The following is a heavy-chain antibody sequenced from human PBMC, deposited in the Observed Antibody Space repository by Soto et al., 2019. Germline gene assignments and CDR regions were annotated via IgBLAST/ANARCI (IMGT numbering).Heavy chain of an antibody. CDR3: ARWGCGGDCYSRYYYYYGMDV. J-gene: IGHJ6*02. D-gene: IGHD2-21*02. V-gene: IGHV4-34*01. Sequence: SETLSLTCAVYGGSFSGYYWSWIRQPPGKGLEWIGEINHSGSTNYNPSLKSRVTISVDTSKNQFSLKLGSVTAADTAVYYCARWGCGGDCYSRYYYYYGMDVWGQGTTVTVSS. CDR1: GGSFSGYY. CDR2: INHSGST.